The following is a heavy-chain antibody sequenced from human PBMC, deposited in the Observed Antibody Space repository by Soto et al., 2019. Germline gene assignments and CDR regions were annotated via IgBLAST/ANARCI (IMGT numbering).Heavy chain of an antibody. CDR2: ISWNSGSI. D-gene: IGHD6-13*01. Sequence: PGGSLRLSCAASGFTFDDYAMHWVRQAPGKGLEWVSGISWNSGSIGYADSVKGRFTISRDNAKNSLYLQMNSLRAEDTALYYCAKAFHSSSWYSPCISFDYWGQGTLVTVSS. J-gene: IGHJ4*02. CDR3: AKAFHSSSWYSPCISFDY. V-gene: IGHV3-9*01. CDR1: GFTFDDYA.